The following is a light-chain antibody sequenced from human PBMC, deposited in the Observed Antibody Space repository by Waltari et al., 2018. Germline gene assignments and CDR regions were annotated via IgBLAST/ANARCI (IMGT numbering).Light chain of an antibody. J-gene: IGKJ5*01. V-gene: IGKV3-15*01. CDR2: GAS. CDR3: QQFSNWPVT. Sequence: DIVMTQSPATLSVSPGERATLSGRASQSVSGNLAWFQQKPGQAPRLLIYGASTRAAGIPARFSVSESGTEFSLIISDMQSEDSAVYYCQQFSNWPVTFGQGTRLEIK. CDR1: QSVSGN.